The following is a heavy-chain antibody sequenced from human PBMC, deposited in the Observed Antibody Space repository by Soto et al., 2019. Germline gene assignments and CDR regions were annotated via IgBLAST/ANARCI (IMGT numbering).Heavy chain of an antibody. Sequence: QLQLQESGSGLVKPSQTLSLTCAVSGGSISSGGYSWSWIRQPPGKGLEWIGYIYHSGSTYYNPSLKSRVTISVDRSKNQFSLKLSSVTAADTAVYYCARDLHYDFWSGYYGSYGMDVWGQGTTVTVSS. D-gene: IGHD3-3*01. J-gene: IGHJ6*02. V-gene: IGHV4-30-2*01. CDR3: ARDLHYDFWSGYYGSYGMDV. CDR2: IYHSGST. CDR1: GGSISSGGYS.